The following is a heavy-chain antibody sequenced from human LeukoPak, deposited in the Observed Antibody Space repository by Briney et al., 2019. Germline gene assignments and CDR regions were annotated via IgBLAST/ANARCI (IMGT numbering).Heavy chain of an antibody. CDR2: IGGSGGST. Sequence: GGSLRLSCAASGFTFSSYAMSWVRQAPGKGLEWVSAIGGSGGSTYYADSVKGRFTIPRDSSKNTLYLQMNSLRAEDTAVYYCAKRGAEVGTTIAPGDYWGQGSLVTVSS. D-gene: IGHD1-26*01. CDR1: GFTFSSYA. CDR3: AKRGAEVGTTIAPGDY. J-gene: IGHJ4*02. V-gene: IGHV3-23*01.